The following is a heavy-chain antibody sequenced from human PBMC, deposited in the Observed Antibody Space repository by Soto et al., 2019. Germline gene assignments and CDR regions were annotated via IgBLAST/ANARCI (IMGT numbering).Heavy chain of an antibody. J-gene: IGHJ4*02. CDR2: ISAYNGNT. CDR1: GYTFTSYG. V-gene: IGHV1-18*01. D-gene: IGHD3-16*01. Sequence: QVQLGQSEAEVKKPGASVKVSCKASGYTFTSYGISWVRQAPGQGLEWMGWISAYNGNTNYAQKLQGRVTMTRDTSTSIAYMELRSLRSDDTAVYYCATDAQGVFLHYWGQGTLVTVSS. CDR3: ATDAQGVFLHY.